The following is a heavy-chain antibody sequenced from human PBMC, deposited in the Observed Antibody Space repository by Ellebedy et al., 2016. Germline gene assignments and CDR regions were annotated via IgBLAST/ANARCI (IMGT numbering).Heavy chain of an antibody. CDR2: IYYSGST. Sequence: GSLRLSXTVSGGSISSSSYYWGWIRQPPGKGLEWIGSIYYSGSTYYNPSLKSRVTISVDTSKNQFSLRLSSVTAADTAVYYCARPNLNWYFDLWGRGTLVTVSS. CDR1: GGSISSSSYY. J-gene: IGHJ2*01. CDR3: ARPNLNWYFDL. V-gene: IGHV4-39*01.